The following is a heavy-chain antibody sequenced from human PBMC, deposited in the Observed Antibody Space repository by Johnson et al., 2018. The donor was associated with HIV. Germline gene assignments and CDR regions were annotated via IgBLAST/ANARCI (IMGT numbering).Heavy chain of an antibody. CDR1: GFTFSSYG. CDR2: LWYDGSNK. J-gene: IGHJ3*02. D-gene: IGHD4-17*01. V-gene: IGHV3-33*01. CDR3: ASWHGDYGNAFDI. Sequence: QVQLVESGGGVVQPGRSLRLSCAASGFTFSSYGMHWVRQAPGKGLEWVAVLWYDGSNKYYADSVTVRFTISRDNSKNTLYLQMNSLRAEDTAVYYCASWHGDYGNAFDIWGQGTMVTVSS.